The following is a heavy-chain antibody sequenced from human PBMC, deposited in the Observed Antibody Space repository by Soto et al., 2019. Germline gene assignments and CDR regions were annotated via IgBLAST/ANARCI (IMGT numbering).Heavy chain of an antibody. CDR1: GFTFSSYS. CDR2: ISSSSSYI. J-gene: IGHJ6*02. D-gene: IGHD6-19*01. Sequence: EVQLVESGGGLVKPGGSLRLSCAASGFTFSSYSMNWVRQAPGKGLEWVSSISSSSSYIYYADSVKGRFTISRDNAKNSLYLQMNSLRAEDTAVYYCARDASTPFTGIAVAGTWYYGMDVWGQGTTVTVSS. V-gene: IGHV3-21*01. CDR3: ARDASTPFTGIAVAGTWYYGMDV.